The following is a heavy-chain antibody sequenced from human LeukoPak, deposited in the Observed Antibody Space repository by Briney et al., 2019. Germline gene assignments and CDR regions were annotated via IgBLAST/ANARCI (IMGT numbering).Heavy chain of an antibody. Sequence: SETLSLTCAVSGGSISSGGYSWSWIRQPPGKGLEWIGYIYHSGSTYYNPSLKSRVTISVDRSKNQFSLKLSSVTAADTAVYYCARARCSSTICYFQIWFDPWGQGTLVTVSS. J-gene: IGHJ5*02. CDR3: ARARCSSTICYFQIWFDP. CDR1: GGSISSGGYS. CDR2: IYHSGST. V-gene: IGHV4-30-2*01. D-gene: IGHD2-2*01.